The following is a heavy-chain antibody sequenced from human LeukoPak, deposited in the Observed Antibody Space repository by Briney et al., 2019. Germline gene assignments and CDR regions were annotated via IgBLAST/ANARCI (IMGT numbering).Heavy chain of an antibody. Sequence: PGRSLRLSCAASGFTFSSYGMHWVRQAPGKGLEWVAVISYDGSNKYYADSVKGRFTISRDNSKNTLYLQMNSLRAEDTAVYYCAKDPRGIVVVPAATPLTLYYYYGMDVWGQGTTITVSS. CDR2: ISYDGSNK. D-gene: IGHD2-2*01. J-gene: IGHJ6*02. V-gene: IGHV3-30*18. CDR3: AKDPRGIVVVPAATPLTLYYYYGMDV. CDR1: GFTFSSYG.